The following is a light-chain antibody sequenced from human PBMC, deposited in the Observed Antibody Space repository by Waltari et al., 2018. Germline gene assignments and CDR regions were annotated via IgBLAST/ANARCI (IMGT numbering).Light chain of an antibody. Sequence: EIVVTQSAATLSVSPGERATLSCRASQSVSTNFAWYQQKPGQAPRLLIYGASTGATGIPARFSGSGSGTEFTLTISSLQSEDFAVYYCQQYNKWPLSFGGGTKVEIK. CDR3: QQYNKWPLS. J-gene: IGKJ4*01. CDR1: QSVSTN. CDR2: GAS. V-gene: IGKV3-15*01.